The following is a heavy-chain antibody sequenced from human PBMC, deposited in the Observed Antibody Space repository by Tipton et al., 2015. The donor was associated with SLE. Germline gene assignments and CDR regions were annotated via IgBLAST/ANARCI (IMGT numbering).Heavy chain of an antibody. V-gene: IGHV4-39*07. CDR1: GGSISSSSYY. J-gene: IGHJ6*03. CDR3: ARERGSGLLWPNMDV. Sequence: TLSLTCTVSGGSISSSSYYWGWIRQPPGKGLEWIGSIYHSGSTYYNPSLKSRVTISVDTSKNHFSLKLSSVTAADTAVYYCARERGSGLLWPNMDVWGKGTTVTVSS. CDR2: IYHSGST. D-gene: IGHD3-10*01.